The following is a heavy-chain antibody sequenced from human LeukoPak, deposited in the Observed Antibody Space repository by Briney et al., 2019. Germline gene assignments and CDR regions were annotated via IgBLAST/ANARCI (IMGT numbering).Heavy chain of an antibody. V-gene: IGHV3-21*01. CDR3: ARDREGSSWYPHYFDY. CDR2: ISSSSSYI. Sequence: SGGSLRLSCAASGFTFSSYSMNWVRQAPGKGLEWVSSISSSSSYIYCADSVKGRFTISRDNAKNSLYLQMNSLRAEDTAVYYCARDREGSSWYPHYFDYWGQGTLVTVSS. J-gene: IGHJ4*02. D-gene: IGHD6-13*01. CDR1: GFTFSSYS.